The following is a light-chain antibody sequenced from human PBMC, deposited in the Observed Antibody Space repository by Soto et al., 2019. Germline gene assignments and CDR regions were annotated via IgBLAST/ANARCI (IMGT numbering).Light chain of an antibody. CDR1: QSVTNSY. J-gene: IGKJ5*01. Sequence: ELVMTQSPVTLSVSPGERANISGRASQSVTNSYLAWYQQNPGQDPRLLIYDASNRATGIPARFSGSGSGTDFNLTISRLEPEDFAVYYCQQRSNWPPTFGQGTRLEIK. CDR3: QQRSNWPPT. V-gene: IGKV3D-20*02. CDR2: DAS.